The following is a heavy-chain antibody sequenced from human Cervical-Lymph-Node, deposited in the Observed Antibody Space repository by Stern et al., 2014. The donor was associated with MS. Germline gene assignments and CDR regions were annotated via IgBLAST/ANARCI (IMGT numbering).Heavy chain of an antibody. Sequence: VQLVESGPGLVKPSQTLSLTCTVSGGSISSGGYDWSWIRQHPGKGLEWIGDIYYSGSTYYNPSLKSRVTISVDTSKNQFSLKLSSVTAADTAVYYCARHDSSGRPYWYFDLWGRGTLVTVSS. V-gene: IGHV4-31*03. CDR1: GGSISSGGYD. CDR3: ARHDSSGRPYWYFDL. J-gene: IGHJ2*01. CDR2: IYYSGST. D-gene: IGHD6-19*01.